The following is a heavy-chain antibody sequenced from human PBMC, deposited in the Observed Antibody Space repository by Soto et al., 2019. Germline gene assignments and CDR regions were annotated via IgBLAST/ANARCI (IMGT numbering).Heavy chain of an antibody. Sequence: PGGSLRLSCAASGFTFSSYGMHWVRQAPGKGLEWVAVISYDGSNKYYADSVKGRFTISRDNSKNTLYLQMNSLRAEDTAVYYCAKDRVTIFGVVIMYYWGQGTLVTVSS. V-gene: IGHV3-30*18. CDR3: AKDRVTIFGVVIMYY. J-gene: IGHJ4*02. D-gene: IGHD3-3*01. CDR1: GFTFSSYG. CDR2: ISYDGSNK.